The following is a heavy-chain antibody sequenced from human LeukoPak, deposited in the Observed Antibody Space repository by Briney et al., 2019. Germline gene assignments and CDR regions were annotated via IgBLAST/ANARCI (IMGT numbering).Heavy chain of an antibody. J-gene: IGHJ4*02. CDR2: IGGGGGST. CDR1: RFTFNNYA. Sequence: GGSLRLSCAASRFTFNNYAMSWVRQAPGKGMEWVSAIGGGGGSTYYADSVKGRFTISRYNSRNTLYLQMNSLRAEDTAIYYCAREGYGALDYWGQGTLVAVSS. CDR3: AREGYGALDY. V-gene: IGHV3-23*01. D-gene: IGHD5-12*01.